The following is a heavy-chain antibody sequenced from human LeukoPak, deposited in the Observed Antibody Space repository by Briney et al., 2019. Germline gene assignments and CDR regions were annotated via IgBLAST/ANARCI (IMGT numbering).Heavy chain of an antibody. D-gene: IGHD1-26*01. CDR2: IYYSGST. Sequence: SETLSLTCTVSGGSINNFYWSWIRQPPGKGLEWIGYIYYSGSTNYNPSLKSRVTISPDTSKNQFSLKLSSVTAADTAVYYCARGVGATVWGQGTMVTVSS. J-gene: IGHJ3*01. CDR3: ARGVGATV. CDR1: GGSINNFY. V-gene: IGHV4-59*01.